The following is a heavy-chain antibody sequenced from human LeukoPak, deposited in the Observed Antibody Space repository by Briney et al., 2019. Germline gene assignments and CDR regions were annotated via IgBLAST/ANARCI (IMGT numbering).Heavy chain of an antibody. CDR3: AKDHGGIAI. CDR2: ISYDGSNK. V-gene: IGHV3-30*18. J-gene: IGHJ3*02. Sequence: GGSLRLSCAASGFTFSSYGMHWVRQAPGKGLEWVAVISYDGSNKYYADSVKGRFTISRDNSKNTLYMQMNSLRAEDTAVYYCAKDHGGIAIWGQGTMVTVSS. D-gene: IGHD6-13*01. CDR1: GFTFSSYG.